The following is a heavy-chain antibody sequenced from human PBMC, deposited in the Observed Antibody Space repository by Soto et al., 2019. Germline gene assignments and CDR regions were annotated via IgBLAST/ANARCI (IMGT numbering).Heavy chain of an antibody. CDR3: ARYPYYYDSSGFRYCQH. Sequence: QVQLVQSGAEVKKPGASVKVSCKASGYTFTGYYMHWVRQAPGQGLEWMGWINPNSGGTNYAQKFQGWVTMTMDTPTSAAHKGLSRLRSDDPAVYYCARYPYYYDSSGFRYCQHWGQGTLVTVSS. CDR2: INPNSGGT. V-gene: IGHV1-2*04. J-gene: IGHJ1*01. D-gene: IGHD3-22*01. CDR1: GYTFTGYY.